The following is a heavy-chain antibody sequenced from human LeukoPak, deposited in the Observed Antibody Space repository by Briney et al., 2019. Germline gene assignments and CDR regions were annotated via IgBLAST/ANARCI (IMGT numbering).Heavy chain of an antibody. CDR2: INHSGST. V-gene: IGHV4-34*01. CDR3: ARGGHGSLPGGDY. J-gene: IGHJ4*02. Sequence: SETLSLTCAVYGGSFSGYYWSWIRQAPGKGLEWIGEINHSGSTNYNPSLKSRVTISVDTSKNQFSLKLSSVTAADTAVYYCARGGHGSLPGGDYWGQGTLVTVSS. D-gene: IGHD1-26*01. CDR1: GGSFSGYY.